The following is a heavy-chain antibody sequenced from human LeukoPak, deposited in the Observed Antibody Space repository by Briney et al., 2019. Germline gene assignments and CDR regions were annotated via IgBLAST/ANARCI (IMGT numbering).Heavy chain of an antibody. V-gene: IGHV4-39*01. CDR2: IYYSGST. D-gene: IGHD6-13*01. Sequence: SETLSLTCTVSGGSISSSSYYWGWIRQPPGKGLEWIGSIYYSGSTYYNPSLKSRVTISVDTSKNQFSLKLSSVTAADTAVYYCASENFERAAAGTRDAAFDIWGQGTMVTVSS. J-gene: IGHJ3*02. CDR3: ASENFERAAAGTRDAAFDI. CDR1: GGSISSSSYY.